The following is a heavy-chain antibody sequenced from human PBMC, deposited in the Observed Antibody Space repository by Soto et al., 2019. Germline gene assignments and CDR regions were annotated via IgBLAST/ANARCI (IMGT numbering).Heavy chain of an antibody. CDR2: IYSGGST. J-gene: IGHJ6*02. D-gene: IGHD6-6*01. CDR1: GFTFSSNY. Sequence: GGSLRLSCAASGFTFSSNYMSWVRQAPGKGLEWVSVIYSGGSTYYADSVKGRFTISRDNSKNTLYLQMNSLRAEDTAVYYCAKDLAARLSYYYYGMDVWGQGTTVTVSS. V-gene: IGHV3-66*01. CDR3: AKDLAARLSYYYYGMDV.